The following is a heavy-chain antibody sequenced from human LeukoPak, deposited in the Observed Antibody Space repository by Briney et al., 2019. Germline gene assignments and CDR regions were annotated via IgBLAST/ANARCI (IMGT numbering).Heavy chain of an antibody. J-gene: IGHJ6*03. CDR2: IIPIFVTT. Sequence: GASVKVSCKASGGTFSSYAISWVRQAPGQGLEWMGGIIPIFVTTNYAQKFQGRVTITADESTSTAYMELSSLTSEDTAVYYCATDQELVADSSPDYYYCMDVWGKGTTVTVSS. CDR1: GGTFSSYA. D-gene: IGHD2-15*01. V-gene: IGHV1-69*13. CDR3: ATDQELVADSSPDYYYCMDV.